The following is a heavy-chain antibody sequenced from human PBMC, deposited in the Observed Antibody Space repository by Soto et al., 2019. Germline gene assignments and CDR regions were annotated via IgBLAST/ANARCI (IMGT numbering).Heavy chain of an antibody. Sequence: QVQLQQSGPGLVKPSETLSLTCSVSSGPSSSHNWGWIRQPPGRGLEWIGYVSSTGGTSYNPSLKSRVTISADTSTNHTSLTPTSVTAADTAVYYCVRQGIGNLHGLVDVWGQGTTVRVSS. CDR1: SGPSSSHN. CDR2: VSSTGGT. J-gene: IGHJ6*02. CDR3: VRQGIGNLHGLVDV. V-gene: IGHV4-59*08. D-gene: IGHD1-1*01.